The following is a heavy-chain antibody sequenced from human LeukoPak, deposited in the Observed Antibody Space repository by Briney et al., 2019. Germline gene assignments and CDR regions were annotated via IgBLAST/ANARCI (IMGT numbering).Heavy chain of an antibody. D-gene: IGHD4-23*01. CDR3: ASLGCNYYYYYGMDV. Sequence: GASVKVSCKASGGTFSSYAISWVRQAPGQGLEWMGGIIPIFGTANYAQKFQGRVTITADESTSTAYMELSSLRSEDTAVYYCASLGCNYYYYYGMDVWGQGTTITVSS. CDR1: GGTFSSYA. J-gene: IGHJ6*02. V-gene: IGHV1-69*13. CDR2: IIPIFGTA.